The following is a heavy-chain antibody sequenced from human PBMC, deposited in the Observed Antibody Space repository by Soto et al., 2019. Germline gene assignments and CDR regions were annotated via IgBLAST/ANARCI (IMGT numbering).Heavy chain of an antibody. D-gene: IGHD1-7*01. CDR2: SRATGAGT. CDR3: AKDRRAGGNYGSYSDF. Sequence: PGGSLRLACAASGFTFSSYGMTWVRQAPGKGLEWVWFSRATGAGTDYADTAKGRFTISRDNSKNTLSLQMTSLRADATAVYYCAKDRRAGGNYGSYSDFWGQGALVTVSS. J-gene: IGHJ4*02. CDR1: GFTFSSYG. V-gene: IGHV3-23*01.